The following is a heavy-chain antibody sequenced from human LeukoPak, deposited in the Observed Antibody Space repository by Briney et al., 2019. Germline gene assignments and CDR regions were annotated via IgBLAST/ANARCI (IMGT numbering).Heavy chain of an antibody. CDR3: ARGGVGGTLRFDY. CDR2: ISYDGSNK. J-gene: IGHJ4*02. D-gene: IGHD4-23*01. Sequence: GGSLRLSCAASGFTFSSYAMHWVRQAPGKGLEWVAVISYDGSNKYYADSVKGRFTISRDNSKNTLDLQMNSLRAEDTAVYYCARGGVGGTLRFDYWGQGTLVTVSS. CDR1: GFTFSSYA. V-gene: IGHV3-30-3*01.